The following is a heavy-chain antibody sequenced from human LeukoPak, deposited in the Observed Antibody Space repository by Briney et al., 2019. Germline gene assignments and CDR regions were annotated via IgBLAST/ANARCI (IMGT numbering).Heavy chain of an antibody. J-gene: IGHJ4*02. CDR3: ARGPYCSSTSCSRVYFDY. CDR2: IGTAGDT. Sequence: PGGSLRLSCAASGFTFSSYDMNWVRQATGKGLEWVSAIGTAGDTYYPASVKGRFTISRENAKNSLYLQMNSLRAGDTAVYYCARGPYCSSTSCSRVYFDYWGQGTLVTVSS. D-gene: IGHD2-2*01. V-gene: IGHV3-13*04. CDR1: GFTFSSYD.